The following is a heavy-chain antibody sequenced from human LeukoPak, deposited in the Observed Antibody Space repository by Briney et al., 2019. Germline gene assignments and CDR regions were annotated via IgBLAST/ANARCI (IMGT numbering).Heavy chain of an antibody. Sequence: SETLSLTCTVSGGSISSYYWGWIRQPPGKGLEWIGSIYHSGSTYYNPSLKSRVTISVDTSKNQFSLKLSSVTAADTAVYYCARGYYDSYDAFDIWGQGTMVTVSS. CDR3: ARGYYDSYDAFDI. CDR2: IYHSGST. CDR1: GGSISSYY. D-gene: IGHD3-22*01. V-gene: IGHV4-38-2*02. J-gene: IGHJ3*02.